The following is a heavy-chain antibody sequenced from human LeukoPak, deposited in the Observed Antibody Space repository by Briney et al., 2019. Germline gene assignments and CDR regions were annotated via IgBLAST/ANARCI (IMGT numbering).Heavy chain of an antibody. CDR2: INPSGGST. Sequence: ASVKLSCKASGYTFTSYYMHCVRQTPGQGLEWMGIINPSGGSTSYAQKFQGRVTMTRDTSTSTVYMELSSMSSEDTAVYYCAKGELRFKEFDYWGQGTLVTVSS. D-gene: IGHD3-3*01. CDR1: GYTFTSYY. J-gene: IGHJ4*02. CDR3: AKGELRFKEFDY. V-gene: IGHV1-46*01.